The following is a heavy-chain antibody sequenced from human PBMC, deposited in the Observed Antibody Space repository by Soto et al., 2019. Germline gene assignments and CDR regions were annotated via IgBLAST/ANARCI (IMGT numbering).Heavy chain of an antibody. V-gene: IGHV1-18*01. Sequence: VKVSCKASGYTFTSXXXGWVRQAPGQGXEWMGWISAYNGNTNYAQKFQGRVTITADKSKSTAYMELSSLRSEDTAVYYCARAQLAVGPLDYWGQGTLVTVSS. J-gene: IGHJ4*02. CDR2: ISAYNGNT. CDR3: ARAQLAVGPLDY. D-gene: IGHD6-19*01. CDR1: GYTFTSXX.